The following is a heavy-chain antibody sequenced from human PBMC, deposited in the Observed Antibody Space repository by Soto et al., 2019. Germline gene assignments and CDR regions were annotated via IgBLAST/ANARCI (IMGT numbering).Heavy chain of an antibody. CDR1: GFTFSSYW. CDR2: IKQDGSEK. J-gene: IGHJ2*01. D-gene: IGHD2-2*02. CDR3: ATLLNDIVVVPAAITSWYFDL. Sequence: GGSLRLSCAASGFTFSSYWMSWVRQAPGKGLEWVANIKQDGSEKYYVDSVKGRFTISRDNAKNSLYLQMNSLRAEDTAVYYCATLLNDIVVVPAAITSWYFDLWGRGTLVTVSS. V-gene: IGHV3-7*01.